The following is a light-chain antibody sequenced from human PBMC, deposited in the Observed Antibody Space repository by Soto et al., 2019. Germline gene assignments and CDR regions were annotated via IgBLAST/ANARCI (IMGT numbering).Light chain of an antibody. J-gene: IGLJ1*01. CDR2: DNN. CDR3: QSYDSSLTAYV. V-gene: IGLV1-40*01. Sequence: QSVLTQPPSVSGAPGQRVSISCTGSSSNFGAGYDVHWYQQLPGTAPKLLIYDNNNRPSGVPDRFSGSKSGTSASLAITGLQAADEADYYCQSYDSSLTAYVFGTGTKLTVL. CDR1: SSNFGAGYD.